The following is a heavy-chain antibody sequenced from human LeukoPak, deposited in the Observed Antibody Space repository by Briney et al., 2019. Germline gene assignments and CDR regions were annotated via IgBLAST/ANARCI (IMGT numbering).Heavy chain of an antibody. J-gene: IGHJ4*02. CDR3: ARRPYCSSTSCKLLFDY. CDR2: IIPIFGTA. CDR1: GYTFTSYY. V-gene: IGHV1-69*13. Sequence: SVKVSCKASGYTFTSYYMHWVRQAPGQGLEWMGGIIPIFGTANYAQKIQGRVTITADESTSTAYMELSSLRSEDTAVYYCARRPYCSSTSCKLLFDYWGQGTLVTVSS. D-gene: IGHD2-2*01.